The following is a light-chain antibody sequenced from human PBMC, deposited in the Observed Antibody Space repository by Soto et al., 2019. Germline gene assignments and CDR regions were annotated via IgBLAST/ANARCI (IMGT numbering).Light chain of an antibody. J-gene: IGKJ5*01. CDR2: DAS. CDR3: QQYEMYPVT. Sequence: IQLTQSPSSLSASVGDRVSITCRASQGISLSLAWYQQMPGKAPDLLIYDASTLKSGVSSRFSGSGTGTDFTLIIDNLHPEDFATYFCQQYEMYPVTFGQGTRVEI. CDR1: QGISLS. V-gene: IGKV1-13*02.